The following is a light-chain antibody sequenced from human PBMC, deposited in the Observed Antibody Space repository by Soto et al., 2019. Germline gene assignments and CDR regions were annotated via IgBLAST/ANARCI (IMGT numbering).Light chain of an antibody. V-gene: IGKV3-15*01. CDR1: QSVSNN. CDR3: QQYNNWLRT. CDR2: GAS. J-gene: IGKJ1*01. Sequence: EIVMTQSPATLSVSPGERATLSCRASQSVSNNLVWDQQKPVQAPRLLIYGASTRSTDIPARFSGSGSGTEFTLTITSLQSEAFAIYYFQQYNNWLRTFGQGTKVEIK.